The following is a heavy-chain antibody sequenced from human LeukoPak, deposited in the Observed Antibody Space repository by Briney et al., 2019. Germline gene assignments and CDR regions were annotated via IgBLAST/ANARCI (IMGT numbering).Heavy chain of an antibody. Sequence: ASAKVSCKASGYTFANFGITWVRQAPGQGLEWMGWISVYNGNTNYAQNLQGRVTLTTDTSTSTAYMELRSLRSDDTGLYYCARTCSSSSCYMVHWGQGTLVTVSS. D-gene: IGHD2-2*02. CDR1: GYTFANFG. CDR3: ARTCSSSSCYMVH. V-gene: IGHV1-18*01. CDR2: ISVYNGNT. J-gene: IGHJ4*02.